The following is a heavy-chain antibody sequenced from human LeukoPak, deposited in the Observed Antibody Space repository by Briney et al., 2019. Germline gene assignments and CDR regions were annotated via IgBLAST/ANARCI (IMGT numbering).Heavy chain of an antibody. D-gene: IGHD5-24*01. CDR3: ARVGHRDEDHFDY. CDR2: FHPEDGET. V-gene: IGHV1-24*01. Sequence: ASVKVSCKVSGYTVTELSMHWVRQSPGKGLEWMGGFHPEDGETTYAQKFQGRVTMTEDTSTDTAYMELSSLRSEDTAVYYCARVGHRDEDHFDYWGQGTLVTVSS. CDR1: GYTVTELS. J-gene: IGHJ4*02.